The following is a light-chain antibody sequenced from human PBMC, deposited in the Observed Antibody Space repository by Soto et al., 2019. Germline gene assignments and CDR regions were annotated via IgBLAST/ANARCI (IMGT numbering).Light chain of an antibody. CDR2: DAS. Sequence: EIVLTQSPGTLSLSPGERATLSCWASQSVTSNYLAWYQQKPGQAPRLLIYDASRRATGIPDRFSGSGSGTDFTLAINRLEPEDFAVYYCQQYGRSPPITFGLGTRLEIK. V-gene: IGKV3-20*01. CDR3: QQYGRSPPIT. J-gene: IGKJ5*01. CDR1: QSVTSNY.